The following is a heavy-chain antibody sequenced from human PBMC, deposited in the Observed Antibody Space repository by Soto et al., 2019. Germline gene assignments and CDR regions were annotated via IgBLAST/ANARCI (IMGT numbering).Heavy chain of an antibody. CDR3: AADVDTAMGGDSFDP. CDR1: GFTFSSYA. D-gene: IGHD5-18*01. V-gene: IGHV3-23*01. Sequence: EVQLLESGGGLVQPGGSLRLSCAASGFTFSSYAMSWVRQAPGKGLEWVSAISGSGGSTYYADSVKGRFTISRDNSKNTLYLQMNSLRAEDTAVYYCAADVDTAMGGDSFDPWSHGTLVTVSS. CDR2: ISGSGGST. J-gene: IGHJ5*02.